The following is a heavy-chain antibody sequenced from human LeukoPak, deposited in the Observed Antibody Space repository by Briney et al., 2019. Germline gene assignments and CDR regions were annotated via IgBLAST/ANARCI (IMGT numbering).Heavy chain of an antibody. J-gene: IGHJ4*02. D-gene: IGHD2-21*02. V-gene: IGHV3-30*03. CDR2: ISYDGNIK. CDR3: TTVTLIAYCGGDCYDFDY. Sequence: GRSLRLSCAASGFTFSSDAMHWVRQAPGKGLEWVAFISYDGNIKRYADSVKGRFTISRDNSKNTLYLQMNSLKTEDTAVYYCTTVTLIAYCGGDCYDFDYWGQGTLVAVSS. CDR1: GFTFSSDA.